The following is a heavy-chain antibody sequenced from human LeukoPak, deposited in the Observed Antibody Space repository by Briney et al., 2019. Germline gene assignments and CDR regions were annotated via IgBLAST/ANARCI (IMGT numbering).Heavy chain of an antibody. Sequence: SVKVSCKAPGGTFSSYAISWVRQAPGQGLEWMGGIIPIFGTANYAQKFQGRVTITADESTSTAYMELSSLRSEDTAVYYCARVLRCSSTSCWYFDYWGQGTLVTVSS. J-gene: IGHJ4*02. V-gene: IGHV1-69*01. CDR3: ARVLRCSSTSCWYFDY. CDR1: GGTFSSYA. D-gene: IGHD2-2*01. CDR2: IIPIFGTA.